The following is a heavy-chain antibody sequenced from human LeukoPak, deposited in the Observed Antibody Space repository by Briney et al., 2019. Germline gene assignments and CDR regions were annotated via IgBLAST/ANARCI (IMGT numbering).Heavy chain of an antibody. J-gene: IGHJ4*02. CDR3: AKDRVEGKQWLAQFDS. CDR1: GFTFSSHG. V-gene: IGHV3-33*06. CDR2: IRYDGSRE. Sequence: GGSLRLSCAASGFTFSSHGMHWVRQAPGKGLEWVAAIRYDGSREEYGDSEKGRFTISRDDSKNTLYLQMNSLRAEDTAVYYCAKDRVEGKQWLAQFDSWGQGTLVTVSS. D-gene: IGHD6-19*01.